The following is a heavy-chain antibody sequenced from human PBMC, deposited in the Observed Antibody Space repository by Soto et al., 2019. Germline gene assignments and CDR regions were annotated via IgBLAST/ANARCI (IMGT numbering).Heavy chain of an antibody. D-gene: IGHD2-2*01. Sequence: EVQLVESGGGLVQPGRSLRLSCAASGFTFDDYAMHWVRQAPGKGLEWVSGISWNSGSIGYADSVKGRFTISRDNAKNSLYLQMTSLRAEDTALYYCAKDMAVPAAMREFGMDVWGQGTTVTVSS. CDR1: GFTFDDYA. V-gene: IGHV3-9*01. CDR3: AKDMAVPAAMREFGMDV. CDR2: ISWNSGSI. J-gene: IGHJ6*02.